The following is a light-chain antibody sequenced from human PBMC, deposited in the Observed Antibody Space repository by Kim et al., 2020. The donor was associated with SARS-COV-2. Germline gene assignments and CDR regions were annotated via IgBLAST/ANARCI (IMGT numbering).Light chain of an antibody. V-gene: IGLV3-25*03. Sequence: SYELTQPPSVSVSPGQTARITCSGDALPKQYAYWYQQKPGQAPVLVIYKDSERPSGIPERVSGSSSGTTVTLTISGVQAEDEADYYCQSADSSGTYKVFG. CDR2: KDS. CDR3: QSADSSGTYKV. CDR1: ALPKQY. J-gene: IGLJ2*01.